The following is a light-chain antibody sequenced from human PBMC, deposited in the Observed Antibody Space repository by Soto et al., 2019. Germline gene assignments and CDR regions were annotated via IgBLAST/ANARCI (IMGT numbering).Light chain of an antibody. J-gene: IGKJ1*01. V-gene: IGKV3-11*01. CDR3: QQRSNWPPWT. Sequence: EIVLTQSPATLSLSPGERATLSCRASQSVSSYLAWYQQKPGQAPRLLIFDASNRATGIPARFSGSGSGTGFTLTISSLESEDFAVYYCQQRSNWPPWTVGQGTKVEIK. CDR1: QSVSSY. CDR2: DAS.